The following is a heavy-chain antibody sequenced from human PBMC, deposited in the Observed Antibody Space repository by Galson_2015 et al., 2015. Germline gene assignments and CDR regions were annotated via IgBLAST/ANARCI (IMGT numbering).Heavy chain of an antibody. CDR3: ARVNWNYLLDAFDI. V-gene: IGHV3-48*02. D-gene: IGHD1-7*01. J-gene: IGHJ3*02. CDR2: ISSSSSTI. CDR1: GFTFSSYS. Sequence: SLRLSCAASGFTFSSYSMNWVRQAPGKGLEWVSYISSSSSTIYYADSVKGRFTISRDNAKNSLYLQMNSLRDEDTAVYYCARVNWNYLLDAFDIWGQGTMVTVSS.